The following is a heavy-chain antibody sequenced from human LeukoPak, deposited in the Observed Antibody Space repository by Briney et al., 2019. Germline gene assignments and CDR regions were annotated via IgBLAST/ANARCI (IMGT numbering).Heavy chain of an antibody. CDR1: GYSFTSYW. CDR3: ARHHYYGSGSYYTNWFDP. D-gene: IGHD3-10*01. Sequence: GESLKISCKGSGYSFTSYWIGWVRQMPGKGLQWMGIIYPGDSDTRYSPPFQGQVTISADKSISTAYLQWSSLKASDTAMYYCARHHYYGSGSYYTNWFDPWGQGTLVTVSS. CDR2: IYPGDSDT. J-gene: IGHJ5*02. V-gene: IGHV5-51*01.